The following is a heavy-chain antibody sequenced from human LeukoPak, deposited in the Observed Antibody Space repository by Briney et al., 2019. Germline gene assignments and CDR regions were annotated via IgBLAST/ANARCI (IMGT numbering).Heavy chain of an antibody. CDR3: AREVASAGREVVY. CDR2: IYYSGRT. CDR1: GYLLCRGHY. D-gene: IGHD6-13*01. V-gene: IGHV4-38-2*02. J-gene: IGHJ4*01. Sequence: DPVSLPCGLSGYLLCRGHYLGSLRPTPGNGLDWSLSIYYSGRTYYNPSLKRGVTISVDTPKNQFSRRLCSVTAADTAVYYSAREVASAGREVVYWGHGTLITASS.